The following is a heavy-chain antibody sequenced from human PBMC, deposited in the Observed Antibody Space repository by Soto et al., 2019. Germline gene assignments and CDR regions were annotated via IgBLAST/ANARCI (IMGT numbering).Heavy chain of an antibody. CDR1: GDFINSGGYY. CDR3: ARPARQGTVAGDY. Sequence: LSLTCTVSGDFINSGGYYWSWIRQHPGKGLEWIGYIYSSGTTYYNPSLKSRVTISLDTSKTQFSLKLISVTAADTAVYYCARPARQGTVAGDYWGQGTLVTVSS. J-gene: IGHJ4*02. V-gene: IGHV4-31*03. D-gene: IGHD6-19*01. CDR2: IYSSGTT.